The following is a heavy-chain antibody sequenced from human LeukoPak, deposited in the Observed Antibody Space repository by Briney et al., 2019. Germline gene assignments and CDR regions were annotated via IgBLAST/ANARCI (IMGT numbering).Heavy chain of an antibody. CDR1: GASVSSGGSS. V-gene: IGHV4-30-2*01. J-gene: IGHJ5*02. D-gene: IGHD3-10*01. CDR3: ARDSYGLGSNYFDP. Sequence: SQTLSLTCAVTGASVSSGGSSWAWIRQPPGKGLEWIGYIYHIVNTFYDPSLQSRVTISVDRAKNQVSLRLTSVTAADTAVYYCARDSYGLGSNYFDPWGQGTQVTVSS. CDR2: IYHIVNT.